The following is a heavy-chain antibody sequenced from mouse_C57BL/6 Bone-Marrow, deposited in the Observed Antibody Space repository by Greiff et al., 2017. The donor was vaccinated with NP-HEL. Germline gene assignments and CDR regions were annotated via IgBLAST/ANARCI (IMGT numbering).Heavy chain of an antibody. J-gene: IGHJ3*01. V-gene: IGHV1-74*01. CDR2: IHPSDSDT. CDR1: GYTFTSYW. D-gene: IGHD1-1*01. CDR3: AMGYYYGSKVAY. Sequence: QVQLKQPGAELVKPGASVKVSCKASGYTFTSYWMHWVKQRPGQGLEWIGRIHPSDSDTNYNQKFKGKATLTVDKSSSTAYMQLSSLTSEDSAVYYCAMGYYYGSKVAYWGQGTLVTVSA.